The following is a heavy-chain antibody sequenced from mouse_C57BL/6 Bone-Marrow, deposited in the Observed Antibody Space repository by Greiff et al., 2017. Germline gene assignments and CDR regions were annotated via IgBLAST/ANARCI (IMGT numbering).Heavy chain of an antibody. Sequence: VQLVESGPELVKPGASVKISCKASGYAFSSSWMNWVKQRPGKGLEWIGRIYPGDGDTNYNGKFKGKATLTADKSSSTAYMQLSSLTSEDSAVYFCARLLRYQIGNYFDYWGQGTTLTVSS. D-gene: IGHD1-1*01. CDR3: ARLLRYQIGNYFDY. CDR2: IYPGDGDT. CDR1: GYAFSSSW. J-gene: IGHJ2*01. V-gene: IGHV1-82*01.